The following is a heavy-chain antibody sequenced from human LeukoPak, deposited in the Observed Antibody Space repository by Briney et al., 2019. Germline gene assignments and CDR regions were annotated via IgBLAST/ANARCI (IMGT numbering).Heavy chain of an antibody. D-gene: IGHD3-3*01. CDR2: ISGSGGST. CDR3: AKTSGRYYYYGMDV. J-gene: IGHJ6*02. Sequence: GGSLRLSCAASGFTFSSYAMSWVRQAPGKGLEWVSAISGSGGSTYYADSVKGRFTISRDNSKNTLYLQMNSLRAEDTAVYYCAKTSGRYYYYGMDVWGQGTTVTVSS. CDR1: GFTFSSYA. V-gene: IGHV3-23*01.